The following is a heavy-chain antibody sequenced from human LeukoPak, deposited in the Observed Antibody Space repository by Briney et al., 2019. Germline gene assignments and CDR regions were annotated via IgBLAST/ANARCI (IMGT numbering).Heavy chain of an antibody. J-gene: IGHJ5*02. V-gene: IGHV1-8*02. D-gene: IGHD1-26*01. CDR1: GYTFTSYD. Sequence: ASVKVSCKASGYTFTSYDINWVRQATGQGLEWMGWMNPNSGNTGYAQKLQGRVTMTTDTSTSTAYMELRSLRSDDTAVYYCARGGVGATKFDPWGQGTLVTVSS. CDR3: ARGGVGATKFDP. CDR2: MNPNSGNT.